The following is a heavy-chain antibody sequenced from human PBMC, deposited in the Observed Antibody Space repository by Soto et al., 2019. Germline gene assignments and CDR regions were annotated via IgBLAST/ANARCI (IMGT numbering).Heavy chain of an antibody. CDR1: GGTFSSYA. CDR2: IIPIFGTA. CDR3: ARDLYCGGDCYLNPSY. V-gene: IGHV1-69*01. D-gene: IGHD2-21*02. Sequence: QVQLVQSGAEVKKPGSSVKVSCKASGGTFSSYAISWVRQAPGQGLEWMGGIIPIFGTANYAQKFQGRVTITADESPSSGYLELSSLSSEDTAVYYCARDLYCGGDCYLNPSYWGQGTLVTVSS. J-gene: IGHJ4*02.